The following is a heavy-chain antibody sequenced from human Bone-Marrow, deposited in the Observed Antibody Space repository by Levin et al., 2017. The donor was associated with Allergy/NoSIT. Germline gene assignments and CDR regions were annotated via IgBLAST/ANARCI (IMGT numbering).Heavy chain of an antibody. V-gene: IGHV3-33*01. CDR1: GFTFSSYG. Sequence: GESLKISCAASGFTFSSYGMHWVRQAPGKGLEWVAVIWYDGSNKYYADSVKGRFTISRDNSKNTLYLQMNSLRADDTAVYYCARGPGYSSGWYGAHFDYWGQGTLVTVSS. CDR3: ARGPGYSSGWYGAHFDY. CDR2: IWYDGSNK. J-gene: IGHJ4*02. D-gene: IGHD6-19*01.